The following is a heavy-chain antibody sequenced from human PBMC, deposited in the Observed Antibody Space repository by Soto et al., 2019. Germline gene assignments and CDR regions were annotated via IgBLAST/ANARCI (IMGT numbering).Heavy chain of an antibody. J-gene: IGHJ5*02. V-gene: IGHV4-34*01. CDR3: ARRSIAARGNWFDP. D-gene: IGHD6-6*01. Sequence: SETLSLTCAVYGGSFSGYYWSWIRQPPGKGLEGIGEINHSGSTNYNPSLKSRVTISVDTSKNQFSLKLSSVTAADTAVYYCARRSIAARGNWFDPWGQGTLVTVSS. CDR1: GGSFSGYY. CDR2: INHSGST.